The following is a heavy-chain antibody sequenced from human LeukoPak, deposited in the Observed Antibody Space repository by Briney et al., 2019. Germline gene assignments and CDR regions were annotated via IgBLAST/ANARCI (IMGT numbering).Heavy chain of an antibody. Sequence: PSETLSLIYSVSGGYISRYYWIWIRLPPGKGLEWIGYLSKSGNTNYSPSLKSRVTIFGYTSKNPFFLKLSSVTAADTAMYYCVTARYVVCCYDLYTWGQGTLVTVSS. CDR2: LSKSGNT. CDR1: GGYISRYY. J-gene: IGHJ3*02. V-gene: IGHV4-59*01. CDR3: VTARYVVCCYDLYT. D-gene: IGHD3/OR15-3a*01.